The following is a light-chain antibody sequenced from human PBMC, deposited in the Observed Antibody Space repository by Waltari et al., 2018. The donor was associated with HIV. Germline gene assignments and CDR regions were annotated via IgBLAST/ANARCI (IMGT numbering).Light chain of an antibody. CDR1: QSINTW. CDR3: QQYERHQS. Sequence: DIQMTQSPYTLSASVGDRVTITCRASQSINTWLAWYQQKPGKAPKLLIYQASTLESGVPSRFSGRGSGTEFTLTISSLQPDDFASYYCQQYERHQSFGQGTKVEMK. V-gene: IGKV1-5*03. J-gene: IGKJ2*03. CDR2: QAS.